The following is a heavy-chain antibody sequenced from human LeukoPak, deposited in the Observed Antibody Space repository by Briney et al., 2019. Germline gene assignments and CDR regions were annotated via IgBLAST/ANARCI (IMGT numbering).Heavy chain of an antibody. V-gene: IGHV1-69*05. CDR1: GGTLSSYA. Sequence: SVKVSCKASGGTLSSYAISWVRQAPGQGLEWMGRIIPIFGTANHAQKFQGRVTITTDESTSTAYMELSSLRSEDTAVYYCALFESYDSSGYYYGRPYYYYMDVWGKGTTVTVSS. CDR3: ALFESYDSSGYYYGRPYYYYMDV. J-gene: IGHJ6*03. CDR2: IIPIFGTA. D-gene: IGHD3-22*01.